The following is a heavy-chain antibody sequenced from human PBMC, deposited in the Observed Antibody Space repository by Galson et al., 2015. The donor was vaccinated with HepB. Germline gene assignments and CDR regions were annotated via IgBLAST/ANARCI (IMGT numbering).Heavy chain of an antibody. D-gene: IGHD3-22*01. CDR1: GFTFSSYS. CDR2: ISSSSSTI. CDR3: ARDYYYDSSGYYPAFGY. Sequence: SLRLSCAVSGFTFSSYSMNWVRQAPGKGLEWVSYISSSSSTIYYADSVKGRFTISRDNAKNSLYLQMNSLRDEDTAVYYCARDYYYDSSGYYPAFGYWGQGTLVTVSS. V-gene: IGHV3-48*02. J-gene: IGHJ4*02.